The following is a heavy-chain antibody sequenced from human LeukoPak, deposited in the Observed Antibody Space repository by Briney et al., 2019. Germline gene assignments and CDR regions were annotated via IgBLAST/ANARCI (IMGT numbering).Heavy chain of an antibody. V-gene: IGHV3-20*04. D-gene: IGHD5-18*01. J-gene: IGHJ4*02. CDR3: ARAGYTYVSPMTDY. CDR2: INWNGGST. Sequence: SGGSLRLSCAASGFTFDDYAMNWVRQVSGKGLEWVSGINWNGGSTGYADSVKGRFTISRDNAKNSLYLQMNSLRAEDTALYYCARAGYTYVSPMTDYWGQGTLVTVSS. CDR1: GFTFDDYA.